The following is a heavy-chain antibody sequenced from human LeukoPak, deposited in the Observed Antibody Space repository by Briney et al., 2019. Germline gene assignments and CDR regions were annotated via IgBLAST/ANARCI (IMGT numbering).Heavy chain of an antibody. CDR2: MNPNSGNT. Sequence: DPVKVSCKASGYTFTSYDINWVRQATGQGLEWVGWMNPNSGNTGYAQKFQGRVTMTRNTSISTAYMELSSLRSEDTAVYYCSVHYYYGMDVWGQGTTVTVSS. J-gene: IGHJ6*02. V-gene: IGHV1-8*01. CDR3: SVHYYYGMDV. CDR1: GYTFTSYD.